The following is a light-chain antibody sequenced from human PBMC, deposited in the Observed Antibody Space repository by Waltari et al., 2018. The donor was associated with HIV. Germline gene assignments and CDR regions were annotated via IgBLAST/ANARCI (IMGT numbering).Light chain of an antibody. CDR1: SSDVGDYNS. V-gene: IGLV2-11*01. CDR2: GVS. CDR3: CSYAGTYTYV. Sequence: QSALTQPRSVSGSPGQSVTISCTGTSSDVGDYNSVPWYQQHPGKAPKLMIYGVSKWPSGVPDRFSGSKSGNTASLTISGLQAEDEADYYCCSYAGTYTYVFGTGTKVTVL. J-gene: IGLJ1*01.